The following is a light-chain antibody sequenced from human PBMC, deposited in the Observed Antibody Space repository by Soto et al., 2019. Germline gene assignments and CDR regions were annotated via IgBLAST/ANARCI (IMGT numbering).Light chain of an antibody. J-gene: IGLJ1*01. V-gene: IGLV2-11*01. Sequence: QSALTQPPSVSGSPGQSVTISCTGSSSDVGGYEYVSWYQQHPGKAPKLMIYDVSKRPSGVPDRFSGSKSGNTASLTISGLQAEDEADYYCCSFAGSYTDVFGTATKLTVL. CDR1: SSDVGGYEY. CDR2: DVS. CDR3: CSFAGSYTDV.